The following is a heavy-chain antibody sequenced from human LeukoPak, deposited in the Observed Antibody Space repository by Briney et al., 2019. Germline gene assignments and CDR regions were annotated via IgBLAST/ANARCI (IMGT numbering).Heavy chain of an antibody. D-gene: IGHD2-15*01. J-gene: IGHJ4*02. CDR3: ARDLVKYCSGGSCPKDY. V-gene: IGHV3-48*03. CDR1: GFTFSSYE. CDR2: ISSSGSTI. Sequence: GGSLRLSCAAPGFTFSSYEMNWVRQAPGKGLEWVSYISSSGSTIYYADSVKGRFTISRDNAKNSLYLQMNSLRAEDTAVYYCARDLVKYCSGGSCPKDYWGQGTLVTVSS.